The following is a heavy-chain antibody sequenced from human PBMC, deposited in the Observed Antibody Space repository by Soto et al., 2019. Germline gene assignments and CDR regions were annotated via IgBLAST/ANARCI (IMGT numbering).Heavy chain of an antibody. V-gene: IGHV1-18*01. J-gene: IGHJ4*02. CDR2: INAYNGNT. D-gene: IGHD5-18*01. Sequence: QVQLVQSGAEVKKPGASVKVSCKASGYTFTSYGISWVRQAPGQGLEWMGWINAYNGNTNYAQKLQGRVTMTTDTATSTDYMELRRLRSDDTAVYYCARDVGYGLIDYWGQGTLVTVSS. CDR3: ARDVGYGLIDY. CDR1: GYTFTSYG.